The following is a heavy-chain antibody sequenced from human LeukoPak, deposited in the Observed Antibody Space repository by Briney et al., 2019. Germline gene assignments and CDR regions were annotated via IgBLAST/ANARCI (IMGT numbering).Heavy chain of an antibody. D-gene: IGHD1-26*01. J-gene: IGHJ4*02. CDR3: ARDRGKTRNYYFDY. Sequence: GRSLRLSCAASGFTFSRYGMHWVRQAPGKGLEWVAVVWSDGSNKYYADSVKGRFTISRDNSKNTLYLQMNSLRAEDTAVYYCARDRGKTRNYYFDYWGQGTLVTVSS. CDR1: GFTFSRYG. CDR2: VWSDGSNK. V-gene: IGHV3-33*01.